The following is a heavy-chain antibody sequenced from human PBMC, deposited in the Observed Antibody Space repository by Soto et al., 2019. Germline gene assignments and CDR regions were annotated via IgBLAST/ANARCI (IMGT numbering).Heavy chain of an antibody. J-gene: IGHJ4*02. CDR1: GFSLRDYY. CDR2: INPGGDVI. D-gene: IGHD2-21*01. Sequence: GGFLRLSCAASGFSLRDYYMTWIRQAPGKGLELLSYINPGGDVIKYADSVKGRFTISRDNAKNSLYLHMNNLRAEDTAVYYCTRDPRIADFWGQGTLVTVSS. CDR3: TRDPRIADF. V-gene: IGHV3-11*01.